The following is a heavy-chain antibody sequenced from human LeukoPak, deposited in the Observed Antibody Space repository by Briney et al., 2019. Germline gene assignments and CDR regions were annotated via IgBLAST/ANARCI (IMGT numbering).Heavy chain of an antibody. Sequence: GGSLRLSCAASGFTFSSYAMSWVRQAPGKGLEWVSAISGSGGSTYYADSVKGRFTISRDNSKNTLYLQMNSLKTEDTAVYYCTTTTRRGWYNYYYYYMDVWGKGTTVTVSS. V-gene: IGHV3-23*01. CDR1: GFTFSSYA. CDR3: TTTTRRGWYNYYYYYMDV. D-gene: IGHD6-19*01. J-gene: IGHJ6*03. CDR2: ISGSGGST.